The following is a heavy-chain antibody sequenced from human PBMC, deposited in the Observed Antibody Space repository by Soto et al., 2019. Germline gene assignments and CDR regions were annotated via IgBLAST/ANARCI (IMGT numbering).Heavy chain of an antibody. V-gene: IGHV3-23*01. CDR3: AKDTRYGDYVRWFAS. D-gene: IGHD4-17*01. Sequence: EVHLLESGGGLVQPGGSLRLSCTASGFTFSSYAMTWVRQAPGRGLEGVSCITASGGRTYYADSVKGRFTISRDNSKSTLYLQMNSLRAEDTAVYYCAKDTRYGDYVRWFASWGQGTLVTVSS. CDR2: ITASGGRT. J-gene: IGHJ5*01. CDR1: GFTFSSYA.